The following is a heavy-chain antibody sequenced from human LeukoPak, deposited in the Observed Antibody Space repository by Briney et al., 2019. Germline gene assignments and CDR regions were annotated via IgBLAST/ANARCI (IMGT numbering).Heavy chain of an antibody. CDR3: ARIAAAGYNWFDP. V-gene: IGHV4-38-2*02. J-gene: IGHJ5*02. D-gene: IGHD6-13*01. Sequence: SETLSLTCTVSGYSISSGYYWGWIRQPPGKGLEWIGSIYHIGSTYYNPSLKSRVTISVDTSKNQFSLKLSSVTAADTAVYYCARIAAAGYNWFDPWGQGTLVTVSS. CDR1: GYSISSGYY. CDR2: IYHIGST.